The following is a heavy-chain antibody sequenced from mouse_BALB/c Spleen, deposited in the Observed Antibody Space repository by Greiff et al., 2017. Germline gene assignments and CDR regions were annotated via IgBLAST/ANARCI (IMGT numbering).Heavy chain of an antibody. J-gene: IGHJ3*01. V-gene: IGHV1-54*01. D-gene: IGHD2-10*01. Sequence: VQLQQSGAELVRPGTSVKVSCTASGYAFTNYLIEWVKQRPGQGLEWIGVINPGSGGTNYNEKFKGKATLTAGKSSSTAYMQLGSLTADDSAVYFCSGLLPWFAYWGQGTLVTVSA. CDR2: INPGSGGT. CDR3: SGLLPWFAY. CDR1: GYAFTNYL.